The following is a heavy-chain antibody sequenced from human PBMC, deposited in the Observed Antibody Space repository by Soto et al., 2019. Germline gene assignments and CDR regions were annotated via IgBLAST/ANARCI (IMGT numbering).Heavy chain of an antibody. CDR2: IYYSGST. D-gene: IGHD3-10*01. CDR1: GGSISSSSYY. J-gene: IGHJ6*02. CDR3: ARYYYGSGSYYNPDYYYGMDV. Sequence: SETLSLTCTVSGGSISSSSYYWGWIRQPPGKGLEWIGSIYYSGSTYYNPSLKSRVTISVDTSKNQFSLKLSSVTAADTAVYYCARYYYGSGSYYNPDYYYGMDVWGQGTMVTSP. V-gene: IGHV4-39*01.